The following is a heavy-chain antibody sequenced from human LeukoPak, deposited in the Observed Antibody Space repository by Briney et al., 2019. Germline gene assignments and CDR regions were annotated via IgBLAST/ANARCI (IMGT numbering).Heavy chain of an antibody. D-gene: IGHD6-13*01. CDR1: GGSISSSGYY. CDR2: IYYSGST. J-gene: IGHJ5*02. Sequence: KPSETLSLTCTVSGGSISSSGYYWGWIRQPPGKGLEWIGSIYYSGSTYYNPSLKSRVTISVDTSKNQFSLKLSSVTAADTAVYYCARHVMSIAAAGTGFDPWGQGTLVTVSS. V-gene: IGHV4-39*01. CDR3: ARHVMSIAAAGTGFDP.